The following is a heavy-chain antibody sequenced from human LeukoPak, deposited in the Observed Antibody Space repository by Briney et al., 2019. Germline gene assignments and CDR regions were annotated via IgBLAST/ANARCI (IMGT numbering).Heavy chain of an antibody. CDR3: ARDRELGV. CDR2: IYYSGST. Sequence: PSETLSLTCTVSGGSISSGGYYCSWVRQHPGKGLEWIGYIYYSGSTYYNPSLKSRVTISVDTSKNQFSLKLSAVTAADTAVYYCARDRELGVWGQGTTVTVSS. J-gene: IGHJ6*02. V-gene: IGHV4-31*03. D-gene: IGHD1-26*01. CDR1: GGSISSGGYY.